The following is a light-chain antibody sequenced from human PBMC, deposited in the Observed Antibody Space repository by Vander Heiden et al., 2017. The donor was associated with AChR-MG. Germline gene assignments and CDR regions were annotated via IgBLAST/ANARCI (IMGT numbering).Light chain of an antibody. J-gene: IGKJ2*01. V-gene: IGKV3-11*01. CDR1: QSVSSY. CDR3: QQLSNWPPYT. CDR2: DAS. Sequence: EIVLTQSPATLSLSPGERATLSCRASQSVSSYLAWYKQKPGQAPRLLIYDASNRATGIPARFSGSGYGTDFTLTISSREPEDFAVYYCQQLSNWPPYTFGQGTKLDIK.